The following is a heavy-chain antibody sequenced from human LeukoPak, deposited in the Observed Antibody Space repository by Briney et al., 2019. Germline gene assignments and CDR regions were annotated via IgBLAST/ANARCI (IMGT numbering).Heavy chain of an antibody. CDR2: IYYSGST. D-gene: IGHD3-22*01. CDR1: GGSISSGGYY. J-gene: IGHJ4*02. V-gene: IGHV4-61*08. CDR3: ARGYYDSSGYSSPFDY. Sequence: SQTLSLTCTVSGGSISSGGYYWSWIRQPPGKGLEWIGYIYYSGSTKYNPSLKSRVTMSVDTSKNQFSLKLSSVTAADTAVYYCARGYYDSSGYSSPFDYWGQGTLVTVSS.